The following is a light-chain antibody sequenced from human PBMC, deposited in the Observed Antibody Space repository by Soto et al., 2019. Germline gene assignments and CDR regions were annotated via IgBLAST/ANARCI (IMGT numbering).Light chain of an antibody. V-gene: IGKV3-11*01. J-gene: IGKJ4*01. CDR2: DAS. Sequence: EIVLTQSPATLSLSPGERATLSCRASQSVSSYLAWYQQKPGQAPRLLIYDASNRATGIPARFSGSGSGTDFTLTISSLEPEDFSVYYCQQRINWLRLTCGGGTKVDIK. CDR1: QSVSSY. CDR3: QQRINWLRLT.